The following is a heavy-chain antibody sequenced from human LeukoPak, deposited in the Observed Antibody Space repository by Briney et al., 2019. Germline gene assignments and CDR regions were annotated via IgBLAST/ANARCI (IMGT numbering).Heavy chain of an antibody. CDR2: INTDGIIT. CDR3: ANQWIGWPPVED. Sequence: GGSLRLSCAASGFTFSSYWMHWVRQAPGKGLVWVSRINTDGIITSYADSVKGRFTISRDNAKNTLYLQMNSLRAEDTAVYYCANQWIGWPPVEDWGQGTLVTVSS. J-gene: IGHJ4*02. D-gene: IGHD1-14*01. CDR1: GFTFSSYW. V-gene: IGHV3-74*01.